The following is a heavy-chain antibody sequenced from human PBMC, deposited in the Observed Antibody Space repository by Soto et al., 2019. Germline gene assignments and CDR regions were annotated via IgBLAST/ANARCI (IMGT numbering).Heavy chain of an antibody. Sequence: PVGSLRLSCEASGFIFSSYAMNWVRQAPGKGLQWVSSITGSSDYTSYIASVKGRFTISRDNSKNTLYLQMNSLRAEDTAVYFCAKEQTTGAHYAPDYWSQGTLVTVSS. CDR3: AKEQTTGAHYAPDY. J-gene: IGHJ4*02. CDR1: GFIFSSYA. CDR2: ITGSSDYT. V-gene: IGHV3-23*01. D-gene: IGHD2-8*02.